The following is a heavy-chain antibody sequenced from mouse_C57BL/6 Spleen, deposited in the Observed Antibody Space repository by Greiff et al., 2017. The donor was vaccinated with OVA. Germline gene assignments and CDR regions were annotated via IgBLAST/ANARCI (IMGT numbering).Heavy chain of an antibody. Sequence: QVQLQQPGAELVKPGASVMLSCKASGYTFTSYWMHWVKQRPGQGLEWIGMIHPNSGSTNYNEKFKSKATLTVDKSSSTAYMQLSSLTSEDSAVYYCARGGDDYDDDYWGQGTTLTVSS. CDR3: ARGGDDYDDDY. CDR2: IHPNSGST. J-gene: IGHJ2*01. CDR1: GYTFTSYW. V-gene: IGHV1-64*01. D-gene: IGHD2-4*01.